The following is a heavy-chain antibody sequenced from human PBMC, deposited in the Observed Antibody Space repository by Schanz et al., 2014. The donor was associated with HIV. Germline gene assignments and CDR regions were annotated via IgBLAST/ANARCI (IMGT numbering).Heavy chain of an antibody. D-gene: IGHD4-17*01. V-gene: IGHV3-20*04. J-gene: IGHJ6*02. Sequence: EVQLVESGGGVVRPGGSLRLSCAASGFTFDDYGMSWVRQAPGKGLEWVSGINWNGGSTGYADSVKGRFTISRDNAKNSLYLQMNNLRAEDTAFYYCVKDMVGGDYALLYAMDVWGQGTTVTVSS. CDR2: INWNGGST. CDR1: GFTFDDYG. CDR3: VKDMVGGDYALLYAMDV.